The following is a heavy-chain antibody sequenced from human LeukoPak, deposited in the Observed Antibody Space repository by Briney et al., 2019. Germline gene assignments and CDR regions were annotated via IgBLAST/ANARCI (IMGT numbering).Heavy chain of an antibody. V-gene: IGHV1-18*04. CDR1: GYTFTGYY. D-gene: IGHD3-22*01. CDR3: AREAGDYYDSSGVLFDY. CDR2: ISAYNGNT. J-gene: IGHJ4*02. Sequence: ASVKVSCKASGYTFTGYYMHWVRQAPGQGLEWMGWISAYNGNTNYAQKLQGRVTMTTDTSTSTAYMELRSLRSDDTAVYYCAREAGDYYDSSGVLFDYWGQGTLVTVSS.